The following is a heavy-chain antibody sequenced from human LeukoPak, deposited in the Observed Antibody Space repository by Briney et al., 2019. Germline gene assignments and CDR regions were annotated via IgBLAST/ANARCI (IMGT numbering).Heavy chain of an antibody. J-gene: IGHJ4*02. Sequence: GGSLRLSCAASGFTFSGYWMSWVRQAPGKGLEWVANIKQDGSEKYYVDSVKGRFTISRDNAKNSLYLQMNSLRAEDTAMYYRVKPYYYSSGSFNWGQGTLVTVSS. CDR3: VKPYYYSSGSFN. V-gene: IGHV3-7*01. CDR1: GFTFSGYW. D-gene: IGHD3-10*01. CDR2: IKQDGSEK.